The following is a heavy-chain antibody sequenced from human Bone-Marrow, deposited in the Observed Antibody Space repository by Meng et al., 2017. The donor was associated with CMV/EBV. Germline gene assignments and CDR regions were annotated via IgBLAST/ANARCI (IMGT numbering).Heavy chain of an antibody. Sequence: GESLKISCAASGFTFSSYGMHWVRQAPGKGLEWVAVIWYDGSNKYYADSVKGRFTISRDNSKNTLYLQMNSLRAEDTAVYYCAKERWGGWYPDYWGQGTLVTVSS. CDR1: GFTFSSYG. V-gene: IGHV3-33*06. CDR2: IWYDGSNK. J-gene: IGHJ4*02. CDR3: AKERWGGWYPDY. D-gene: IGHD6-19*01.